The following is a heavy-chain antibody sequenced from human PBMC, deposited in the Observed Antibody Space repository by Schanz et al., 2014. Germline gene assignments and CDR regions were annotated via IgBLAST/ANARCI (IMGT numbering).Heavy chain of an antibody. CDR3: AKDVDFWSGYYLDY. CDR2: ISSSGSSI. J-gene: IGHJ4*02. CDR1: GFTFNNFN. D-gene: IGHD3-3*01. V-gene: IGHV3-48*01. Sequence: EVQLLESGGGLVQPGGSLRLSCAASGFTFNNFNMNWVRQAPGKGLEWVSSISSSGSSIYYADSVKGRFTISRDNSKNTLYLQMNSLRSEDTAVYYCAKDVDFWSGYYLDYWGQGTLVTVSS.